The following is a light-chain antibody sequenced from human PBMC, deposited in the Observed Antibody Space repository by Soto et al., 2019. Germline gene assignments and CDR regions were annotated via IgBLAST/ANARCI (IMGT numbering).Light chain of an antibody. CDR1: SRYVGGYNY. CDR2: DVR. J-gene: IGLJ1*01. CDR3: SSYTTISTYV. Sequence: QSVLTQPASVSGSPGQSITISCTGTSRYVGGYNYVSWYQQHPGKAPKLMIYDVRNRPSGVSNRFSGSKSVNTASLTISGLQAEDEADYYCSSYTTISTYVFGTGTRSPS. V-gene: IGLV2-14*01.